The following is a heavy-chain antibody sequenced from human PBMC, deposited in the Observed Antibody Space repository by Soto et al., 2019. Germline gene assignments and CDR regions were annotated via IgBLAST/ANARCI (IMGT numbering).Heavy chain of an antibody. Sequence: QITLKESGPTLVKPTQTLTLTCTFSGFSLSTSGVGVGWIRQPPGKALEWLALIYWDDDKRYSPSLKSRLTITKDTSKNQVVLTMTNMDPVDTATYYCAHRRSNGYSSGWWYFDLWGRGTLVTVSS. CDR1: GFSLSTSGVG. V-gene: IGHV2-5*02. CDR3: AHRRSNGYSSGWWYFDL. D-gene: IGHD6-19*01. J-gene: IGHJ2*01. CDR2: IYWDDDK.